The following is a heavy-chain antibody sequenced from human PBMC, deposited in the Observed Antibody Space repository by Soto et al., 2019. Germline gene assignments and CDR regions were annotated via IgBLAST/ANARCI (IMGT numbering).Heavy chain of an antibody. CDR3: AATIIAAVGTGYYYGMDV. CDR1: GFTLTSSA. Sequence: SVKVSCKASGFTLTSSAVQWVRQARGQRLEWIGWIVVGSGDTNSAQKFQKRVTITRDMSTSTAYIELSGLRSEDTAVYYCAATIIAAVGTGYYYGMDVWGQGTTVTVSS. D-gene: IGHD6-13*01. V-gene: IGHV1-58*01. J-gene: IGHJ6*02. CDR2: IVVGSGDT.